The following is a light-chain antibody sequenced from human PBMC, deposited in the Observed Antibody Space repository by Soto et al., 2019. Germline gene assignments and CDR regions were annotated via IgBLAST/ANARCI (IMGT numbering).Light chain of an antibody. CDR3: QQYNNLPPDT. CDR1: QSVFSS. Sequence: EIVMTQSPATLSVSPGERATLSCRASQSVFSSLAWYQQKPGQAPRLLIYGAATRATGIPARFSGSGSGTEFTLTISSLQSEDFAVYFCQQYNNLPPDTFGQGTKLEIK. V-gene: IGKV3-15*01. CDR2: GAA. J-gene: IGKJ2*01.